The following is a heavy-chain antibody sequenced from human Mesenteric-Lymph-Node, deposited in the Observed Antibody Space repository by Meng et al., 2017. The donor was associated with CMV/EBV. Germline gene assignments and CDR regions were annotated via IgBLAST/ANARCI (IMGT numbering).Heavy chain of an antibody. Sequence: GGSLRLSCAASGFTFSSYAMHWVRQAPGKGLEWVAVISYDGSNKYYADSVKGRFTISRDNSKNTLYLQMNSLRAEDTAVYYCARQYCTTTCPRGAFDIWGQGTMVTVSS. D-gene: IGHD2-8*01. CDR2: ISYDGSNK. CDR3: ARQYCTTTCPRGAFDI. V-gene: IGHV3-30-3*01. J-gene: IGHJ3*02. CDR1: GFTFSSYA.